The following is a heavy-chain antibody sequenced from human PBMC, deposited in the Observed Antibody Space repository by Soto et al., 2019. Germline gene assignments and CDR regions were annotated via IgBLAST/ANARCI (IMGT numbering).Heavy chain of an antibody. CDR1: GGSISYSHYY. D-gene: IGHD3-10*01. CDR3: AKPQNYYGMGTYCWFDP. Sequence: QLQLQESGPGLVKPSETLSLTCAVSGGSISYSHYYWGWIHQPPGKAPEWIGNIYHTGRTYYNPSLKSRFTMSADTSKNQFSLNLSSVTAADTAVYYCAKPQNYYGMGTYCWFDPSGHGILVTVSS. V-gene: IGHV4-39*01. CDR2: IYHTGRT. J-gene: IGHJ5*02.